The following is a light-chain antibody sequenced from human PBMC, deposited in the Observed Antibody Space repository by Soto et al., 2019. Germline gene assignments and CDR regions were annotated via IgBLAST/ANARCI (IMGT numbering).Light chain of an antibody. J-gene: IGKJ4*01. Sequence: DIVMTQSPLSLPVTPGEPASISCRSSQSLLHSNGYNYLDWYLQKPGQSPQLLIYLGSNRASGVTDRFSGRGSGTDFTLKISRVEAEDVGVYYCMQALQTPRLTFGGGTKVEIK. CDR2: LGS. CDR3: MQALQTPRLT. CDR1: QSLLHSNGYNY. V-gene: IGKV2-28*01.